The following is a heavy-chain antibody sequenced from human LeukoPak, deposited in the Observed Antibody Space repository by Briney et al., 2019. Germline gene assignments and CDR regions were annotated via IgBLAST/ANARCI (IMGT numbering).Heavy chain of an antibody. J-gene: IGHJ5*02. CDR3: ARSRRAITFGGP. V-gene: IGHV1-2*02. D-gene: IGHD3-16*01. CDR1: GYTFTGYY. Sequence: ASVKVSCKASGYTFTGYYMHWVRQAPGQGLEWMGWINPSSGGTNYAQKFQGRVTMTRDTSISTAYMELSRLRSDDTAVYYCARSRRAITFGGPWGQGTLVTVSS. CDR2: INPSSGGT.